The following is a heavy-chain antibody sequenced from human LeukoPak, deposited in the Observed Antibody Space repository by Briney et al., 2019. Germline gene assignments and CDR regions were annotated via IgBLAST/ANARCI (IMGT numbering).Heavy chain of an antibody. CDR3: AKMDSSGYTYFDY. D-gene: IGHD3-22*01. Sequence: GGSLRLSCAASGFTFSSYWMHWVRQAPGKGLVWVSRINSDGRSTSYADSVKGRFTISRDNAKNTLYLQMNSLRAEDTAAYFCAKMDSSGYTYFDYWGQGTLVTVSS. CDR2: INSDGRST. CDR1: GFTFSSYW. V-gene: IGHV3-74*01. J-gene: IGHJ4*02.